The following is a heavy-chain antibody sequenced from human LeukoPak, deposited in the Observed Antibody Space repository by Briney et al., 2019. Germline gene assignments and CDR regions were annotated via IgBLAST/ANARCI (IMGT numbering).Heavy chain of an antibody. Sequence: SETLSLTCTVSGGSISSSSYYWGWIRQPPGKGLEWIGSIYYSGSTYYNPSLTSRVTISVDTSKNQFSLNLSSVTAADAAVYCCASLPHDYDSGGYYWGGDYWGQGTLVTVSS. V-gene: IGHV4-39*01. J-gene: IGHJ4*02. CDR2: IYYSGST. D-gene: IGHD3-22*01. CDR1: GGSISSSSYY. CDR3: ASLPHDYDSGGYYWGGDY.